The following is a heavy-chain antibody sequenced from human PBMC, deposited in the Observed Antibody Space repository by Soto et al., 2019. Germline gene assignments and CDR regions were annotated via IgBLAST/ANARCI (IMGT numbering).Heavy chain of an antibody. CDR3: ARQVVVVPAATDAFDI. D-gene: IGHD2-2*01. Sequence: QLQLQESGPGLVKPSETLSLTCTVSGGSISSSSYYWGWIRQPPGKGLEWIGSIYYSGSTYYNPSLKSRVTISVDTSKTQFSLKLSSVTAADTAVYYCARQVVVVPAATDAFDIWGQGTMVTVSS. CDR2: IYYSGST. V-gene: IGHV4-39*01. CDR1: GGSISSSSYY. J-gene: IGHJ3*02.